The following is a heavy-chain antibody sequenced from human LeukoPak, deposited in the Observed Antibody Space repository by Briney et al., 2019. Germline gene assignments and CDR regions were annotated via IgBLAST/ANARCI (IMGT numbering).Heavy chain of an antibody. CDR3: ARVDCSGGSCYSFEVVTYYYYYMDV. Sequence: PGGSLRLSCAASGFTFDDYAMSWVRQAPGKGMEWVSSINWNGRSTGYADSVKGRFTISRDNAKNSLYLQMNSLTTEDTAFYYCARVDCSGGSCYSFEVVTYYYYYMDVWGKGTTVTVSS. V-gene: IGHV3-20*04. D-gene: IGHD2-15*01. CDR2: INWNGRST. J-gene: IGHJ6*03. CDR1: GFTFDDYA.